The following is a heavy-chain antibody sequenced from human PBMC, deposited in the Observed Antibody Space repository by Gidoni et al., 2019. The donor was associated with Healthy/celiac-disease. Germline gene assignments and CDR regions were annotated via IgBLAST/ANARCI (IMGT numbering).Heavy chain of an antibody. CDR3: ARDLLEQQLGHYYYYGMDV. CDR1: GFTVSSNY. CDR2: IYSGGST. V-gene: IGHV3-53*04. D-gene: IGHD6-13*01. Sequence: EVQLVESGGGLVQPGGSLRLSCAASGFTVSSNYMSWVRQAPGKGLEWVSVIYSGGSTYYADSVKGRFTISRHNSKNTLYLQMNSLRAEDTAVYYCARDLLEQQLGHYYYYGMDVWGQGTTVTVSS. J-gene: IGHJ6*02.